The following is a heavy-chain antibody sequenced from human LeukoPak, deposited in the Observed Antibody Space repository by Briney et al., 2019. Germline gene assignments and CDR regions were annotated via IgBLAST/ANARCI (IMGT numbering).Heavy chain of an antibody. CDR2: IDHSGST. Sequence: PSETLSLTCTVSGGSISSSSYYWSWIRQPPGKGLEWIGEIDHSGSTNYNPSLKSRVTISVDTSKNQFSLKLSSVTAADTAVYYCARGLSSPYYYYYYMDVWGKGTTVTVSS. CDR1: GGSISSSSYY. V-gene: IGHV4-39*07. J-gene: IGHJ6*03. CDR3: ARGLSSPYYYYYYMDV. D-gene: IGHD6-6*01.